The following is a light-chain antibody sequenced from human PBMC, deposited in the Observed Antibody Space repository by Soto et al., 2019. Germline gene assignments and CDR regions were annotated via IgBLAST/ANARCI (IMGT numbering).Light chain of an antibody. CDR3: QQYNYSPTT. CDR2: DAS. J-gene: IGKJ1*01. Sequence: EIVLTQSPGTLSLSPGERATLSCGASQSVSSSYLAWYQQKPSQAPRLLIYDASSRATGIPDRFSGSGSGTDFTLTISRLEPEDFAVYYCQQYNYSPTTFAQGTKVDNK. CDR1: QSVSSSY. V-gene: IGKV3-20*01.